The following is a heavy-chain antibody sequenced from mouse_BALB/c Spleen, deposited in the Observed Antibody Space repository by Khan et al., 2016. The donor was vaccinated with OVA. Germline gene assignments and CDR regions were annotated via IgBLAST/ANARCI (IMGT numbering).Heavy chain of an antibody. CDR2: ISTYYGDA. D-gene: IGHD2-1*01. J-gene: IGHJ3*01. CDR1: GYSFPDFA. Sequence: QVQLQQPGAELVRPGVSVRISCKGSGYSFPDFALHWVQPSHAKSLEWIGVISTYYGDADYNQKFRGKATMTVDKSSSTAYMELARLTADDSAIYYCASGSRNSRFTCWGHGPLVTVSA. V-gene: IGHV1S137*01. CDR3: ASGSRNSRFTC.